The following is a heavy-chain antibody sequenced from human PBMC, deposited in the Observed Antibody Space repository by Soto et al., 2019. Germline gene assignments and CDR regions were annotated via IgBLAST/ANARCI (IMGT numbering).Heavy chain of an antibody. J-gene: IGHJ2*01. CDR1: GGSISSGGYY. D-gene: IGHD3-22*01. Sequence: QVQLQESGPGLVKPSQTLSLTCTVSGGSISSGGYYWSWIRQHPGKGLEWIGYIYYSGSTYYNPSLTSRVTISVDTSKNQFSLKLSSVTAADTAVYYCARDYYYDSSGSGWYFDLWGRGTLVTVSS. CDR3: ARDYYYDSSGSGWYFDL. CDR2: IYYSGST. V-gene: IGHV4-31*03.